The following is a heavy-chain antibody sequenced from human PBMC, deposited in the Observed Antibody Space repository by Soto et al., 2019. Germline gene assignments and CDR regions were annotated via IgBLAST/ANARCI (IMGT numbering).Heavy chain of an antibody. Sequence: WSLRLSCAASGFTFSSYGMHWVRQAPGKGLEWVAVISYDGSNKYYADSVKGRFTISRDNSKNTLYLQMNSLRAEDTAVYYCAKEDQYGSGSYYYYYGMDVWGQGTTVTVS. V-gene: IGHV3-30*18. D-gene: IGHD3-10*01. CDR3: AKEDQYGSGSYYYYYGMDV. CDR2: ISYDGSNK. J-gene: IGHJ6*02. CDR1: GFTFSSYG.